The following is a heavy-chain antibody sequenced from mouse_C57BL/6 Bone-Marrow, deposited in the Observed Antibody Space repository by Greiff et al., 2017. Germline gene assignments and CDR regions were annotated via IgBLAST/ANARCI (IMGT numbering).Heavy chain of an antibody. CDR1: GYTFTSYG. CDR3: ARSPLYDYDDY. Sequence: VQLQQSGAELARPGASVKLSCKASGYTFTSYGISWVKQRTGQGLEWIGEIYPRSGNTYYNEKFKGKATLTADKSSSTAYMEIRSLTSEDSAVYFCARSPLYDYDDYWGQGTTLTVSS. CDR2: IYPRSGNT. V-gene: IGHV1-81*01. J-gene: IGHJ2*01. D-gene: IGHD2-4*01.